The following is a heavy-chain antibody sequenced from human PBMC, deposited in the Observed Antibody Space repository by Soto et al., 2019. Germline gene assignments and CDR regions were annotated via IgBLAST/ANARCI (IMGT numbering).Heavy chain of an antibody. CDR3: ARADRYDYVWGSYRSHYYYGMDV. J-gene: IGHJ6*02. V-gene: IGHV4-38-2*02. CDR1: GFSIATAYF. D-gene: IGHD3-16*02. Sequence: PSYPLSLTCSCSGFSIATAYFWRWIRQTPGEGLEYGGLIYHSVSTYYNPSLKSRVTISVDTSKNQFSLKLSSVTAADTAVYYCARADRYDYVWGSYRSHYYYGMDVWGQGTTVTVSS. CDR2: IYHSVST.